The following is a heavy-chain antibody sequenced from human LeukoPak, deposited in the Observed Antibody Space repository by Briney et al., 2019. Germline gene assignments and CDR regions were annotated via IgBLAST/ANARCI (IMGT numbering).Heavy chain of an antibody. V-gene: IGHV3-23*01. CDR2: ISGDGGRT. D-gene: IGHD3-22*01. CDR3: VQKDSSGYYRYYFDY. Sequence: GGSLRLSCAASGFTFSNYAMGWVRQAPEKGLEWVSVISGDGGRTYYADSVKGRFTISRDNSKNTLYLQMNSLRAEDTAVYYCVQKDSSGYYRYYFDYWGQGTLVTVSS. J-gene: IGHJ4*02. CDR1: GFTFSNYA.